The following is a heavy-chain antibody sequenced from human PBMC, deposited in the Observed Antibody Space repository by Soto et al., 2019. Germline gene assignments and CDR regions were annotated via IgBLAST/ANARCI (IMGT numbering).Heavy chain of an antibody. V-gene: IGHV5-10-1*01. CDR2: IDPSDSYT. D-gene: IGHD6-13*01. J-gene: IGHJ4*02. Sequence: PRESLEISCKCSGYSFTSYSINWVRQMPGKGLEWMGRIDPSDSYTNYSPSFQGHVTISADKSISTAYLQWSSLKASDTAMYYCARLPSYSSSWERDYWGQGTMVTVSS. CDR3: ARLPSYSSSWERDY. CDR1: GYSFTSYS.